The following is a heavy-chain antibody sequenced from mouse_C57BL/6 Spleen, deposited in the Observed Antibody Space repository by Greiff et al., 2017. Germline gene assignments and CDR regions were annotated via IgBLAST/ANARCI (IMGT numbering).Heavy chain of an antibody. J-gene: IGHJ3*01. CDR3: ARVSGSSSWFAY. CDR1: GFTFSDYY. V-gene: IGHV5-16*01. CDR2: INYDGSST. D-gene: IGHD1-1*01. Sequence: EVKLMESEGGLVQPGSSMKLSCTASGFTFSDYYMAWVRQVPEKGLEWVANINYDGSSTYYLDSLKSRFIISRDNAKNILYLQMSSLKSEDTATYYCARVSGSSSWFAYWGQGTLVTVSA.